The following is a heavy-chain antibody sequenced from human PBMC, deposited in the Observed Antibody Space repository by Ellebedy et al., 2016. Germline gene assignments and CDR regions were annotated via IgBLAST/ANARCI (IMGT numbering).Heavy chain of an antibody. CDR2: VNTFSGNT. D-gene: IGHD3-10*01. CDR3: AKTSGWGYGEN. V-gene: IGHV1-18*04. CDR1: GYTFTTFS. J-gene: IGHJ4*02. Sequence: ASVKVSCXASGYTFTTFSITWVRQVHGQGLEWMGFVNTFSGNTKFAQKLQGRVSMTTDSSTHTAYMDLRSLRSDDTAMYYCAKTSGWGYGENWGQGTLVTVSS.